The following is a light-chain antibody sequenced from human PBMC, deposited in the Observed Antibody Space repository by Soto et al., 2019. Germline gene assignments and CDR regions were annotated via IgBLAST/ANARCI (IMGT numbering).Light chain of an antibody. Sequence: DIQMTQSPSSLSASVGDRVTITCQASQDIRKYLSWYQQKPGRAPKLLIYGASNLETGVPSRFSGSGYGSDFTFTISSLQPEDFATYYCLQYNSYPYTFGQGTKLEIK. CDR2: GAS. CDR3: LQYNSYPYT. CDR1: QDIRKY. V-gene: IGKV1-33*01. J-gene: IGKJ2*01.